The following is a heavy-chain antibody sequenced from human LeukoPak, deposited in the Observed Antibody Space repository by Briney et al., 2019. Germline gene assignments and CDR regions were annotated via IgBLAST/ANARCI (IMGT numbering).Heavy chain of an antibody. V-gene: IGHV4-34*01. CDR2: VNHSGYT. CDR3: ARMTAGHDF. J-gene: IGHJ4*02. Sequence: SETLSLTCAVSGTSFTSYYWSWIRQPPGKGLEWIGEVNHSGYTNDNPSLKSRVTISVDTSKSQLSLSLRSVTAADTGVYFCARMTAGHDFWGQGTLVTVSS. D-gene: IGHD2-21*02. CDR1: GTSFTSYY.